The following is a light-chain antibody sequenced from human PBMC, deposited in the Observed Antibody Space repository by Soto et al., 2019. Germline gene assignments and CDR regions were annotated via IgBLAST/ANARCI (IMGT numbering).Light chain of an antibody. CDR3: QQHNSFSIT. CDR2: AAS. J-gene: IGKJ5*01. CDR1: QSISSY. Sequence: DIQMTQSRPSLSASXXDIVXITCLASQSISSYLNWYQQKPGKAPKXXIDAASSLQSGVPSRFSGSGAGTDFTLTISSLQADDFATYYCQQHNSFSITFGQGTRLEI. V-gene: IGKV1-39*01.